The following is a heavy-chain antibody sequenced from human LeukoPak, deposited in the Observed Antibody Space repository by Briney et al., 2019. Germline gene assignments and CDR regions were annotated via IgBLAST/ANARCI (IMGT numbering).Heavy chain of an antibody. J-gene: IGHJ6*03. CDR3: ARGPFWSGYYTHYYYYYMDV. Sequence: PSETLSLTCTVSGGPISSYYWSWIRQPAGKGLEWIGRIYTSGSTNYNPSLKSRVTMSVDTSKNQFSLKLSSVTAADTAVYYCARGPFWSGYYTHYYYYYMDVWGKGTTVTVSS. CDR1: GGPISSYY. V-gene: IGHV4-4*07. CDR2: IYTSGST. D-gene: IGHD3-3*01.